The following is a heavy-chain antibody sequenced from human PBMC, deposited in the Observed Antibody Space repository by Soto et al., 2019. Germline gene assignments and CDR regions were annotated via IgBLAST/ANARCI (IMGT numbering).Heavy chain of an antibody. D-gene: IGHD5-18*01. J-gene: IGHJ5*02. CDR3: ARHVEWIQEIWFDP. Sequence: QLQLQESGPGLVKPSETLSLTCTVSGGSISSSSYYWGWIRQPPGKGLEWIGSIYYSGSTYYNPSLKSRVTISVDTSKNQFSLKLSSVTAADTTVYYCARHVEWIQEIWFDPWGQGTLVTVSS. V-gene: IGHV4-39*01. CDR2: IYYSGST. CDR1: GGSISSSSYY.